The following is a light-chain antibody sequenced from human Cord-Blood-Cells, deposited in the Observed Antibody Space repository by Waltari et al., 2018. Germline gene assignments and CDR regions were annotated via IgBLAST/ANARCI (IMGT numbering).Light chain of an antibody. J-gene: IGKJ1*01. Sequence: EIVMTQSPATLSASTGERATLSCRASQSVSSNLAWYQQKPGQAPRLLSYGASTRATGIPARFSGSGSGTEFTLTISSLQSEDFAVYYCQQYNNWPPWTFGQGTKVEIK. CDR3: QQYNNWPPWT. V-gene: IGKV3-15*01. CDR1: QSVSSN. CDR2: GAS.